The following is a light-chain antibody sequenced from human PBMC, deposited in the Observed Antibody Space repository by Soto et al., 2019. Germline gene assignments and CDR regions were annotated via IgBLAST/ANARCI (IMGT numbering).Light chain of an antibody. J-gene: IGLJ1*01. V-gene: IGLV2-14*03. CDR1: SSDVGGYNY. Sequence: QSVLTQPASVSGSPGQSITISCTGTSSDVGGYNYVSWYQHHPGKAPKLMIFDVSNRPSGVSNRFSGSKSGNTASLTISGLQPEDEADFYSSSYTPSNTRQIVFGTGTKVPVL. CDR3: SSYTPSNTRQIV. CDR2: DVS.